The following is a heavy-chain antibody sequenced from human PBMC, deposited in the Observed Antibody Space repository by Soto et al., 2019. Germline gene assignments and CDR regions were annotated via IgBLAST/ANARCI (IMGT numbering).Heavy chain of an antibody. Sequence: PGGSLRLSCAASGFTFSRYWMHWFRQVPGKGLVWVSRINSDGSSTSYADSVKGRFTISRDNAKNTLYLQMNSLRAEDAAVYYCAREETAWPLAYGLDVWGQGTTVTVSS. V-gene: IGHV3-74*01. CDR3: AREETAWPLAYGLDV. CDR2: INSDGSST. CDR1: GFTFSRYW. J-gene: IGHJ6*02. D-gene: IGHD2-21*02.